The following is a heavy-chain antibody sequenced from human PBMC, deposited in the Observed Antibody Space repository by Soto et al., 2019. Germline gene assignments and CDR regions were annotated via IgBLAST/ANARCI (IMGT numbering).Heavy chain of an antibody. J-gene: IGHJ5*02. Sequence: GGSLRLSCAASGFTFSSSWVHWVCQAPGKGLEWVSAISGSGGSTYYADSVKGRFTISRDNSKNTLYLQMNSLRAEDTAVYYCAKDGRRPQGPPFDPWGQGTLVTVSS. D-gene: IGHD1-26*01. CDR1: GFTFSSSW. V-gene: IGHV3-23*01. CDR2: ISGSGGST. CDR3: AKDGRRPQGPPFDP.